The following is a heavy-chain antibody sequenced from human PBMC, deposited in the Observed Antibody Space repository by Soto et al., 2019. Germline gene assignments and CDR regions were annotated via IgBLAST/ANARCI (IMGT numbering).Heavy chain of an antibody. J-gene: IGHJ5*02. CDR3: ALSGYKIPNWFDP. CDR1: GFTCSSYS. CDR2: ISSSSSYI. D-gene: IGHD3-22*01. Sequence: PGGSLRLSCAASGFTCSSYSMSWVRQAPGKGLEWVSSISSSSSYIYYADSVKGRFTISRDNGKNSLYLQMNSLRAEDTAVYYCALSGYKIPNWFDPWGQGTLVTVSS. V-gene: IGHV3-21*01.